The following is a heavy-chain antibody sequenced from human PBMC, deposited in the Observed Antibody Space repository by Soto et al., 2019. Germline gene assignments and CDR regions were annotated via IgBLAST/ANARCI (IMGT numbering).Heavy chain of an antibody. CDR1: GFTFSSYG. CDR2: IWYDGSNK. V-gene: IGHV3-33*01. CDR3: ARDLSYLSTYYYGMDV. Sequence: GGSLRLSCAASGFTFSSYGMHWVRQAPGKGLEWVAVIWYDGSNKYYADSVKGRFTISRDNSKNTLYLQMNSLRAEDTAVYYCARDLSYLSTYYYGMDVWGQGNKVTVSS. J-gene: IGHJ6*02. D-gene: IGHD2-2*02.